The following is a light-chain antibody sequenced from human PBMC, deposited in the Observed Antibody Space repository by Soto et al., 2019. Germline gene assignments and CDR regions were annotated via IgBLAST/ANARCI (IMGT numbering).Light chain of an antibody. CDR3: QQYGSSPAT. CDR1: QSVSSSY. Sequence: IMLKQSPGTLSLTPGERATLSCRASQSVSSSYLAWYQQKPGQAPRLLIYGASSRATGIPDRFSGSGSGTDFTLTISRLEPEDFAVYYCQQYGSSPATFGGGTKVDIK. CDR2: GAS. V-gene: IGKV3-20*01. J-gene: IGKJ4*01.